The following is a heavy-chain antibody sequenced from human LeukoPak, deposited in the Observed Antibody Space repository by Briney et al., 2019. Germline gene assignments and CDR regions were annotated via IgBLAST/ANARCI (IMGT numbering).Heavy chain of an antibody. J-gene: IGHJ3*02. CDR1: GYTFTSYD. V-gene: IGHV1-8*03. CDR2: MNPNSGNT. Sequence: ASVKFSCKASGYTFTSYDINWVRQATGQGLEWMGWMNPNSGNTGYAQKFQGRVTITRNTSISTAYMELSSLRSEDTAVYYCARKCSTSCYLAFDIWGQGTMVTVSS. D-gene: IGHD2-2*01. CDR3: ARKCSTSCYLAFDI.